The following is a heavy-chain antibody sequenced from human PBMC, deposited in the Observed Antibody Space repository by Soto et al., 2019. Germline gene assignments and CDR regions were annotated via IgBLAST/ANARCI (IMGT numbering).Heavy chain of an antibody. Sequence: QVQLQASGPGLVKPSETLSLTCTVSGGSISNYYCSWIRQPPGKGLEWIGYIYSSGNTNYNPTLKNRVNIAVHTSKNQFSLHLSPMNAADTAVYYCARHRRQDSANWYGVDYRGQGSLVTVSS. CDR3: ARHRRQDSANWYGVDY. D-gene: IGHD6-13*01. CDR1: GGSISNYY. CDR2: IYSSGNT. V-gene: IGHV4-59*08. J-gene: IGHJ4*02.